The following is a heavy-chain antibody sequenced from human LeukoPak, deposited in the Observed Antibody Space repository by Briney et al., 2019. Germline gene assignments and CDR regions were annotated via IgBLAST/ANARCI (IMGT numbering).Heavy chain of an antibody. CDR2: ISYDGSNK. CDR1: GFTFSSYA. D-gene: IGHD5-12*01. J-gene: IGHJ4*02. V-gene: IGHV3-30-3*01. CDR3: AREGWLLGGLDY. Sequence: GRSLRLSCAASGFTFSSYAMHWVRQAPGKGLEWVAVISYDGSNKYYADSVKGRFTISRDNSKNTLYLQMNSLRAEDTAVYYCAREGWLLGGLDYWGQGTLVTVSS.